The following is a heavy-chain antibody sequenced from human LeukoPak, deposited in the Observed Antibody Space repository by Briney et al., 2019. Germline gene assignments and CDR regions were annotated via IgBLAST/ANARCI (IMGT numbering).Heavy chain of an antibody. Sequence: SETLSLTCTVSGGSISSGSYYWSWIRQPAGKGLEWIGRIYTSGSTNYNPSLKSRVTISVDTSKNQFSLKLSSVTAADTAVYYCAGGAEDGSGSYYKGDYWGQGTLVTVSS. V-gene: IGHV4-61*02. CDR2: IYTSGST. J-gene: IGHJ4*02. CDR3: AGGAEDGSGSYYKGDY. D-gene: IGHD3-10*01. CDR1: GGSISSGSYY.